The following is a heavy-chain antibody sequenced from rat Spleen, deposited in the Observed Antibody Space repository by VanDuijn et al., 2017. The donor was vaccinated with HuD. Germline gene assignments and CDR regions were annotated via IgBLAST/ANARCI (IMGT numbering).Heavy chain of an antibody. CDR1: GFTFSDYA. J-gene: IGHJ2*01. CDR2: ISTSGGST. V-gene: IGHV5S23*01. CDR3: TREVLY. D-gene: IGHD1-11*01. Sequence: EVQLVESGGGLVQPGNSLKLSCAASGFTFSDYAMAWVRQSPKKGLEWVATISTSGGSTYYRDSVKGRFTISRDNAKSTLYLQMDSLRSEDTATYYCTREVLYWGQGVMVTVSS.